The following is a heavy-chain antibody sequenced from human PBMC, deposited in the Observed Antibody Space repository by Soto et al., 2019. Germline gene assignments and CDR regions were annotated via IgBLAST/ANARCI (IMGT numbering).Heavy chain of an antibody. J-gene: IGHJ6*02. D-gene: IGHD3-3*01. V-gene: IGHV3-30*03. CDR2: ISYDGSNK. CDR3: ARGYDFWSGYYYPYGMDV. Sequence: GGSLRLSCAASGFIFSNYGMHWVRQAPGKGLEWVAVISYDGSNKNHADTVKGRFTISRDNSKNTLYLQMNSLRAEDTAVYYCARGYDFWSGYYYPYGMDVWGQGTTVTVSS. CDR1: GFIFSNYG.